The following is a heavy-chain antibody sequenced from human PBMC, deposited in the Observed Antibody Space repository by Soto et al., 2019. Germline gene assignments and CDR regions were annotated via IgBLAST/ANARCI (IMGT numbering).Heavy chain of an antibody. CDR3: ARQEGPEHNYYYYYGMDV. V-gene: IGHV5-51*01. Sequence: GESLKLSCKGSGYSFTSYWIGWVRQMPGKGLEWMGIIYPGDSDTRYSPPFQGQVTISADKSISTAYLQWSSLKASDTAMYYCARQEGPEHNYYYYYGMDVWGQGPTVTVSS. CDR2: IYPGDSDT. J-gene: IGHJ6*02. CDR1: GYSFTSYW.